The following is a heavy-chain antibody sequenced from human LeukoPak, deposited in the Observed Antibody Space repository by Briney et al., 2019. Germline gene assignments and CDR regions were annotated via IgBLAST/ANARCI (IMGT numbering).Heavy chain of an antibody. CDR1: GGSFSGYY. Sequence: SETLSLTCAVYGGSFSGYYWSWIRQPPGKGLGWIGEINHSGSTNYNPSLKSRVTTSVDTSKNQFSLKLSSVTAADTAVYYCARGLHWFDPWGQGTLVTVSS. V-gene: IGHV4-34*01. J-gene: IGHJ5*02. CDR2: INHSGST. CDR3: ARGLHWFDP.